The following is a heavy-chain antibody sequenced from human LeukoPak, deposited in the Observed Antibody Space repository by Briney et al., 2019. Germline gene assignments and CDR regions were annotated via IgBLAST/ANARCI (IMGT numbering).Heavy chain of an antibody. CDR3: ARDRGLAARYDY. D-gene: IGHD6-6*01. J-gene: IGHJ4*02. CDR1: GYTFTNYN. Sequence: GASVKVSCKASGYTFTNYNFHWVRQAPGQGLEWMGVINPSDGRTTYAQMFQGRVTVTRDLSTSTVYMALSSLRSEDTAVYFCARDRGLAARYDYWGQGTLVTVSS. V-gene: IGHV1-46*01. CDR2: INPSDGRT.